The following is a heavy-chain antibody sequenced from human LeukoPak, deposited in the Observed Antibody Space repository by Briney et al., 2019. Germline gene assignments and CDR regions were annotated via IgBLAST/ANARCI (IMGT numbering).Heavy chain of an antibody. CDR3: ARQALVPGPFYFDY. V-gene: IGHV4-59*08. CDR2: IYYSGRT. CDR1: GGSISSYY. J-gene: IGHJ4*02. Sequence: SETLSLTCTVSGGSISSYYWSWIRQPPEKGLEWIGYIYYSGRTNYNPSLKSRVTISVDTSKNQFSLKLSSVTAADTAVYYCARQALVPGPFYFDYWGQGTLVTVSS. D-gene: IGHD6-13*01.